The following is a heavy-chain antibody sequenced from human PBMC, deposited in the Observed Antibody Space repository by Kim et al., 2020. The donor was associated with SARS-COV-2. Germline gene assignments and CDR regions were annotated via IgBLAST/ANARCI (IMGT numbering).Heavy chain of an antibody. V-gene: IGHV1-8*01. D-gene: IGHD3-10*01. CDR3: ARVVDCRLWFGELLPNYYYYYYMDV. J-gene: IGHJ6*03. Sequence: ASVKVSCKASGYTFTSYDINWVRQATGQGLEWMGWMNPNSGNTGYAQKFQGRVTMTRNTSISTAYMELSSLRSEDTAVYYCARVVDCRLWFGELLPNYYYYYYMDVWGKGTTVTVSS. CDR1: GYTFTSYD. CDR2: MNPNSGNT.